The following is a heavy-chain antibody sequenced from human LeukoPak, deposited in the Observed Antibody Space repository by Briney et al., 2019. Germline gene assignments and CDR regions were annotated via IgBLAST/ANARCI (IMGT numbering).Heavy chain of an antibody. CDR2: INHSGST. Sequence: PSETLSLTCAVYGGSFSGYYWSWIRQPPGKGLEWIGEINHSGSTNYNPSLKSRVTISVDTSKNQFSLKLSSVTAADTAVYYCARGRRYYYDGSGYYYSRFDYWGQGTLVTVSS. CDR1: GGSFSGYY. V-gene: IGHV4-34*01. CDR3: ARGRRYYYDGSGYYYSRFDY. J-gene: IGHJ4*02. D-gene: IGHD3-22*01.